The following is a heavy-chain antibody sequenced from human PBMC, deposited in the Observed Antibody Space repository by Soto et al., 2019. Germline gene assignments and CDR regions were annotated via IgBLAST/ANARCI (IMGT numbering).Heavy chain of an antibody. V-gene: IGHV4-30-4*01. Sequence: SETLSLTCSVSGGSISRGDYYWSWIRQPPGKGLEWVGYIFNTGRTYYNPSLKSRVAISADTSKNHFFLKLTPVTAADAAVYYCARRHGDYAFDIWGQGTMVTVSS. J-gene: IGHJ3*02. CDR2: IFNTGRT. CDR3: ARRHGDYAFDI. CDR1: GGSISRGDYY. D-gene: IGHD4-17*01.